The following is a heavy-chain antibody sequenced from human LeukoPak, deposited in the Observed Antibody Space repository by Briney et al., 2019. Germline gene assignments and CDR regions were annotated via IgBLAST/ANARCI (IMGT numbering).Heavy chain of an antibody. CDR2: IKQDGSEK. D-gene: IGHD2-2*01. V-gene: IGHV3-7*01. CDR1: GLTFSSYW. J-gene: IGHJ4*02. CDR3: ARDRLGYCSSTSCYRVY. Sequence: GGSLRLSCAASGLTFSSYWMSWVRQAPGKGLEWVANIKQDGSEKYYVDSVKGRFTISRDNAKNSLYLQMNSLRAEDTAVYYCARDRLGYCSSTSCYRVYWGQGTLVTVSS.